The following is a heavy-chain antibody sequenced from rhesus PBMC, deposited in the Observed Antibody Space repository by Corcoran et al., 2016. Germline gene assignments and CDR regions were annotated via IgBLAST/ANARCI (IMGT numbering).Heavy chain of an antibody. D-gene: IGHD6-25*01. CDR1: DDSFLGGYG. J-gene: IGHJ4*01. CDR2: IFGSIGST. V-gene: IGHV4-127*01. Sequence: QVQLQESGPGLVKPSETLSLTCAVSDDSFLGGYGWSWIHQPPGKGLEWIGHIFGSIGSTYYNPSLKSRVTMSTATTKNQFSLKLCSGTAADTAVDYCARGGRQLEIVFDYWGQGVLVTVSS. CDR3: ARGGRQLEIVFDY.